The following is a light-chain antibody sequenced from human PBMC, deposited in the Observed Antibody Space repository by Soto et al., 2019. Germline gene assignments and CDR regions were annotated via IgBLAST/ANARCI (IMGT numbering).Light chain of an antibody. Sequence: DLQMTQSPSTLSASVGDRVTITCRASQSISSWLAWYQQKPGKAPKLLIYKASSLESGVPSRFSGSGSGTEFSLTISSLQPDDFATYYCQHYNTYSGTFGPGTKVDIK. CDR2: KAS. V-gene: IGKV1-5*03. CDR1: QSISSW. J-gene: IGKJ3*01. CDR3: QHYNTYSGT.